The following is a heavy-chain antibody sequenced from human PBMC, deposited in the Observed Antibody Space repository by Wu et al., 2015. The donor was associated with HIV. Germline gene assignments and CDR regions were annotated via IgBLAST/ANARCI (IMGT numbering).Heavy chain of an antibody. J-gene: IGHJ4*02. D-gene: IGHD4-23*01. CDR2: ISAYNGNT. CDR3: ARDLRPPTTVVTHVLTS. Sequence: QVQLVQSGAEVKKPGASVKVSCKASGYTFTSYGISWVRQAPGQGLEWMGWISAYNGNTNYAQKLQGRVTMTTDTSTSTAYMELRSLRSDDTAVYFCARDLRPPTTVVTHVLTSWGQGTLVHRLL. V-gene: IGHV1-18*01. CDR1: GYTFTSYG.